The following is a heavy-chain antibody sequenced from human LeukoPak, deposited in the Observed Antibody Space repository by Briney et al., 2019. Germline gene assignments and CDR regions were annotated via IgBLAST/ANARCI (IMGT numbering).Heavy chain of an antibody. V-gene: IGHV1-24*01. J-gene: IGHJ5*02. Sequence: GASVKVSCKASGGTFSNYAISWVRQAPGKGLEWMGGFDPEDGETIYAQKFEGRVTMTEDTSTDTAYMELSSLRSEDTAVYYCATAPSRGYSYGYRWFDPWGQGTLVTVSS. D-gene: IGHD5-18*01. CDR2: FDPEDGET. CDR1: GGTFSNYA. CDR3: ATAPSRGYSYGYRWFDP.